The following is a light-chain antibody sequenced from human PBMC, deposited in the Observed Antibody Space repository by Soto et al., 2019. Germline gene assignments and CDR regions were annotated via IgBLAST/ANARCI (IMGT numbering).Light chain of an antibody. CDR2: DAS. V-gene: IGKV1-5*01. J-gene: IGKJ2*01. CDR3: QQYNTYHS. Sequence: DIQMTQSPSTLSASVGDRVTITCRASQTINSWLAWYQQKPGQAPNLLIYDASSLDSGVPSRFSGSGSRTEFTPIISLLPPDDFATYYCQQYNTYHSFGQGTKLE. CDR1: QTINSW.